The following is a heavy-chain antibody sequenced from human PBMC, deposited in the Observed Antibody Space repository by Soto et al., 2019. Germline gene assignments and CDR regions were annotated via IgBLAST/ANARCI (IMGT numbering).Heavy chain of an antibody. V-gene: IGHV3-30*18. CDR3: AKGETSGRGPPFSCDI. CDR1: GFTFSDYA. J-gene: IGHJ3*02. Sequence: QVQLVESAGGVVQPGGSLRLSCSASGFTFSDYAMHWVRQAPGKGLEWVAGVSSDGNRKYYATSVTGRFAISKDKSMGTLVLQRDSLGADDTAVYYCAKGETSGRGPPFSCDIWGQGTMVTVSS. CDR2: VSSDGNRK. D-gene: IGHD6-19*01.